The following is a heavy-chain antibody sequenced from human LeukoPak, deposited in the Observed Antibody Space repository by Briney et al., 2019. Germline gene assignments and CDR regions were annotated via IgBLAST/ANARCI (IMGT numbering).Heavy chain of an antibody. D-gene: IGHD5-12*01. CDR3: ARLRTYSGYDSHFDY. CDR1: GFSLSTSGMC. V-gene: IGHV2-70*10. J-gene: IGHJ4*02. Sequence: SGPALVKPTQTLTLTCTFSGFSLSTSGMCVSWIRQPPGKALEWIARIDWDDDKYYSTSLKTRLTISKDTSKNQVVLTMTNMDPVDTVTYYCARLRTYSGYDSHFDYWGQGILVTVSS. CDR2: IDWDDDK.